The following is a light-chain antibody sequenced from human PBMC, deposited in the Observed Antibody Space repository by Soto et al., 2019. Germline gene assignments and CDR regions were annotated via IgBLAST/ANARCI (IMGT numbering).Light chain of an antibody. Sequence: EIVMTQSPATLSMSPGERATLSCRASQNIKDYLAWFQQKPGQAPRLLIYGASTRATAIPARFSGSGSGTEFTLSISRLQSEDFAVYYCQQYNTCPRTFGQGTNVETK. CDR3: QQYNTCPRT. CDR2: GAS. CDR1: QNIKDY. V-gene: IGKV3-15*01. J-gene: IGKJ1*01.